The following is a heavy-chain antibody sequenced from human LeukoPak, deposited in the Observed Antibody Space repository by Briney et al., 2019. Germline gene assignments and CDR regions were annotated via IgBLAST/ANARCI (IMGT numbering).Heavy chain of an antibody. V-gene: IGHV4-59*12. Sequence: SETLSLTCTVSGGSISSYYWTWIRQPPGKGLEWIGYIYNSVSTNYNPSLKSRVTISVDTSKNQFSLKLSSVTAADTAAYYCARGRYYYYMDVWGKGTTVTISS. CDR2: IYNSVST. CDR1: GGSISSYY. CDR3: ARGRYYYYMDV. J-gene: IGHJ6*03.